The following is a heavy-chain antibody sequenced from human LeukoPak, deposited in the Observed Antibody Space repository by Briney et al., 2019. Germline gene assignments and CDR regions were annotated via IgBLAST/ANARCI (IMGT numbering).Heavy chain of an antibody. Sequence: PGRSLRLSCATSGFTFDDYAMHWVRQAPGKGLEWVSGISWNSGSIGYVDSVKGRFTISRDNAKNSQYLQMNSLRAEDTAVYYCARGPARANSSDYWGQGTLVIVSS. J-gene: IGHJ4*02. CDR1: GFTFDDYA. V-gene: IGHV3-9*01. CDR2: ISWNSGSI. CDR3: ARGPARANSSDY. D-gene: IGHD2/OR15-2a*01.